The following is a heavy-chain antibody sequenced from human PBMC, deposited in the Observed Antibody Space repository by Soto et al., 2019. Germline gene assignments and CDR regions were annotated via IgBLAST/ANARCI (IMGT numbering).Heavy chain of an antibody. CDR2: VKDGGHT. CDR3: ARGQEGVVATH. Sequence: QVQLQQWGAGLLKPSETLSINCAVTGGSLSGYYWSWIRHPQGKGLEWIGEVKDGGHTNYSPSLRGRVSISSDTSKNKFSIRLNSVTAADTGVYSCARGQEGVVATHWDQGSLVTVSS. CDR1: GGSLSGYY. J-gene: IGHJ4*02. V-gene: IGHV4-34*01. D-gene: IGHD5-12*01.